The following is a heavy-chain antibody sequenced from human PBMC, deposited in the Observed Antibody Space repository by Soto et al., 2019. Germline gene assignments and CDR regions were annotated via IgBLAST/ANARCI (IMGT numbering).Heavy chain of an antibody. CDR3: ANTGGSSGWEPLDDY. CDR2: ISYDGSNK. Sequence: QVQLVESGGGVVQPGRSLRLSCAASGFTFSSYGMHWVRQAPGKGLEWVAVISYDGSNKYYADSVKGRFTISRDNSKNTLYLQMNSLRAEDTAVYYCANTGGSSGWEPLDDYWGQGTLVTVSS. CDR1: GFTFSSYG. D-gene: IGHD6-19*01. V-gene: IGHV3-30*18. J-gene: IGHJ4*02.